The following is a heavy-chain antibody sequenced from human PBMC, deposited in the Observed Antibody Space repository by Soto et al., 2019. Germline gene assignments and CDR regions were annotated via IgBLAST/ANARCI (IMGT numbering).Heavy chain of an antibody. CDR2: IYYGGST. V-gene: IGHV4-59*08. J-gene: IGHJ6*02. CDR3: ARQAGDCSGGSCYSGYYYYGMDV. CDR1: GGSIISYY. D-gene: IGHD2-15*01. Sequence: SETLSLTCTVSGGSIISYYWSWIRQPPGRGLEWIGIIYYGGSTNYNPSLNSRVTISVDTSKNQFSLTLSSVTAADTAVYYCARQAGDCSGGSCYSGYYYYGMDVWGQGTTVTVSS.